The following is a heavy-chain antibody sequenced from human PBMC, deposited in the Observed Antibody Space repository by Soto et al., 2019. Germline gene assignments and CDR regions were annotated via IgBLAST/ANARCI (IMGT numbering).Heavy chain of an antibody. CDR2: IYYSGST. CDR1: GGSISSYY. Sequence: SSETLSLTCTVSGGSISSYYWSWIRQPPGKGLEWIGYIYYSGSTNYNPSLKSRVTMSVDTSKNQFSLKLSSVTAADTAVYYCARGDMVRGVIPYYYMDVWGKGTTVTVSS. J-gene: IGHJ6*03. D-gene: IGHD3-10*01. CDR3: ARGDMVRGVIPYYYMDV. V-gene: IGHV4-59*01.